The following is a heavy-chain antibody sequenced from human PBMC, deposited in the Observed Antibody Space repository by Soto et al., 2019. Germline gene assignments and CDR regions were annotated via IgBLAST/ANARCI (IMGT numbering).Heavy chain of an antibody. V-gene: IGHV4-30-2*01. J-gene: IGHJ4*01. CDR3: ARKNDYGESYYFDY. Sequence: SETLPLTCTVSGDSIGSGGYSWSWIRQPPGKGLEWIGYIYHSGSTYYNPSLKSRVTISVDRSKNQFSLKLSSVTAADAAVYYCARKNDYGESYYFDYWGHGTLVTVSS. D-gene: IGHD4-17*01. CDR2: IYHSGST. CDR1: GDSIGSGGYS.